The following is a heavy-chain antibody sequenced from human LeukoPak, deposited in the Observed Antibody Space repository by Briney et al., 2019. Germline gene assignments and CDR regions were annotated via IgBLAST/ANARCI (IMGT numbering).Heavy chain of an antibody. CDR2: INPSGGST. CDR1: GYTFTSYY. V-gene: IGHV1-46*01. J-gene: IGHJ3*02. CDR3: ARVVVYDFWSGYSRYYAFDI. Sequence: ASVKVSCKASGYTFTSYYMHWVRQAPGQGLEWMGIINPSGGSTSYAQKFQGRVTMTRDTSISTAYMELSRLRSDDTAVYYCARVVVYDFWSGYSRYYAFDIWGQGTMVTVSS. D-gene: IGHD3-3*01.